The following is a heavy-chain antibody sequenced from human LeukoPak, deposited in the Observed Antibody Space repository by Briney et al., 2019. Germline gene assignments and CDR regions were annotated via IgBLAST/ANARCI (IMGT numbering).Heavy chain of an antibody. D-gene: IGHD3-10*01. J-gene: IGHJ4*02. CDR2: IRYDGSNK. Sequence: PGGSLRLSCAASGFTFSSYGMHWVRQAPGKGLEWVAFIRYDGSNKYYADSVKGRFTISRDNSKNTLYLQMNSLRAEDTAVYYCARGVIASPHFDYWGQGTLVTVSS. CDR3: ARGVIASPHFDY. CDR1: GFTFSSYG. V-gene: IGHV3-30*02.